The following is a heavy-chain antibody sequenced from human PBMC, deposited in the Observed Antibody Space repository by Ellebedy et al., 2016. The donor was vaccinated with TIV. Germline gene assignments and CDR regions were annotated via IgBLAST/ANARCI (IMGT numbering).Heavy chain of an antibody. CDR2: ISHTGSP. J-gene: IGHJ4*02. Sequence: SETLSLXCTVSGGSISSGLYYWSWIRQSSGKGLEWIGEISHTGSPNYNPSFKSRVVMSVDTSKNQFSLKLTSVTAADTAGYYCARRTSAGGIDYWGQGMLVTVSS. V-gene: IGHV4-39*07. CDR3: ARRTSAGGIDY. D-gene: IGHD3/OR15-3a*01. CDR1: GGSISSGLYY.